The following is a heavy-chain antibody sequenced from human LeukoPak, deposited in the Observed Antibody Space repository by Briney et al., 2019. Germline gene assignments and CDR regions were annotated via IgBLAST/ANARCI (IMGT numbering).Heavy chain of an antibody. D-gene: IGHD6-13*01. CDR2: IYHSGST. CDR3: ARVSSSWQVPTYYFDY. J-gene: IGHJ4*02. Sequence: PSETLSLTCAVSGGSISSGGYSWSWIRQPPGKGLEWIGYIYHSGSTYYNPSLKSRVTISVDRSKNQFSLKLSSVTAADTAVYYCARVSSSWQVPTYYFDYWGQGTLVTVSS. V-gene: IGHV4-30-2*01. CDR1: GGSISSGGYS.